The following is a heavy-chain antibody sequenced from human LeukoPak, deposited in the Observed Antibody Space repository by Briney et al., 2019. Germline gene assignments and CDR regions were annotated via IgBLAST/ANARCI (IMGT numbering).Heavy chain of an antibody. Sequence: SETLSLTCTVSGGSISSYYWSWIRQPQGKGLEWIGYIYYSGSTNYNPSLKSRVTISVDTSKNQFSLKLSSVTAADTAVYYCARKRITMIVDIWGQGTMVTVSS. CDR3: ARKRITMIVDI. CDR2: IYYSGST. CDR1: GGSISSYY. V-gene: IGHV4-59*01. J-gene: IGHJ3*02. D-gene: IGHD3-22*01.